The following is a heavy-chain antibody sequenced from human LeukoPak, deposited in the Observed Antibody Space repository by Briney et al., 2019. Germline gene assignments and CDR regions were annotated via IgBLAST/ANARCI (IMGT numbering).Heavy chain of an antibody. CDR1: GYTFTSYG. CDR2: MNPNSGNT. J-gene: IGHJ6*02. Sequence: ASVKVSCKASGYTFTSYGINWVRQATGQGLEWMGWMNPNSGNTGYAQRFQGRVTMTRNTPISTAYMELSSLRSEDTAVYYCARRPLAGYYDSSGNYYYYYGMDVWGQGTTVTVSS. D-gene: IGHD3-22*01. CDR3: ARRPLAGYYDSSGNYYYYYGMDV. V-gene: IGHV1-8*02.